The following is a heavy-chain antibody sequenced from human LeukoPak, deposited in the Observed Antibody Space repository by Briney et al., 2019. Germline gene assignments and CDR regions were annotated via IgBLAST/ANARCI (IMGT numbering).Heavy chain of an antibody. V-gene: IGHV5-51*01. Sequence: GESLKSSCKGSGYSFTKYWIGWVRQMPGKGLEWMGIIYPDDSDTRHSPSFQGQVTISADKSVTTAYLQWSSLKASDTAMYYCARLLINYYGMDVWGQGTTVAVSS. CDR1: GYSFTKYW. CDR2: IYPDDSDT. J-gene: IGHJ6*02. CDR3: ARLLINYYGMDV. D-gene: IGHD2-8*01.